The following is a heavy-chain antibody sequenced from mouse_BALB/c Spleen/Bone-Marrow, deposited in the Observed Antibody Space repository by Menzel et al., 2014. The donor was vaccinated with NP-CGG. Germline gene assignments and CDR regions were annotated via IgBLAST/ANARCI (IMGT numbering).Heavy chain of an antibody. CDR2: INPGSGGT. J-gene: IGHJ1*01. V-gene: IGHV1-54*01. D-gene: IGHD4-1*01. CDR1: GYAFTDYL. CDR3: ARWLGPGWYFDV. Sequence: VKLVESGAELVRPGTSVKVSCKASGYAFTDYLIEWVKQRPGQGLEWIGVINPGSGGTHYNEKFKGKATLTAGKSSSTAYMQLSSLTSDDSAVYFCARWLGPGWYFDVWGAGTTVTVSS.